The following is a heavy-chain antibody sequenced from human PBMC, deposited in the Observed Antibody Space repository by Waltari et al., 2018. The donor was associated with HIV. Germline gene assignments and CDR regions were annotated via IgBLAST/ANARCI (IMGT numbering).Heavy chain of an antibody. J-gene: IGHJ4*02. D-gene: IGHD3-22*01. CDR3: AKDRSYDSSGYFDY. CDR1: VFIFSSYA. V-gene: IGHV3-23*01. Sequence: EVQLLESGGHLQQTGGSLRISCADPVFIFSSYAMSWVRQAPGGGLEWVSSINGGTTGTFYAYSVKGRFTISRDSSKNTLYLQMNSLRAEDTAVYYCAKDRSYDSSGYFDYWGEGTLVTVSS. CDR2: INGGTTGT.